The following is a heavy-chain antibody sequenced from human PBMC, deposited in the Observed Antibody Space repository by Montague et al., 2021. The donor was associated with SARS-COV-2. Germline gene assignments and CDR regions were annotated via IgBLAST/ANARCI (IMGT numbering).Heavy chain of an antibody. Sequence: SETLSLTCTADLHSSSSGNRGRIGKPPVKTPVRVAYIYYNGATNYSPSLKGRVSISVDTSKNQFSLEMNSVTAADTAVYYCARERGYQLLSGWFDPWGQGTLVTVSS. D-gene: IGHD2-2*01. CDR2: IYYNGAT. CDR3: ARERGYQLLSGWFDP. J-gene: IGHJ5*02. CDR1: LHSSSSGN. V-gene: IGHV4-59*01.